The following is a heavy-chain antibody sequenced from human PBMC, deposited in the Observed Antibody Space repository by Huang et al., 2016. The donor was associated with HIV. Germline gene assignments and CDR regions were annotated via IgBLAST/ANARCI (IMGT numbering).Heavy chain of an antibody. J-gene: IGHJ3*02. D-gene: IGHD1-1*01. CDR1: GGSISSGGYY. CDR2: IYYRGST. V-gene: IGHV4-30-4*08. CDR3: ARLGWSGTMRDAFDI. Sequence: QVQLQESGPGLVKPSQTLSLTCTVSGGSISSGGYYWSWIRQPPGKGLDWIGYIYYRGSTYYNPSLKSRVTISVDTSKNQFSLKLSSVTAADTAVYYCARLGWSGTMRDAFDIWGQGTMVTVSS.